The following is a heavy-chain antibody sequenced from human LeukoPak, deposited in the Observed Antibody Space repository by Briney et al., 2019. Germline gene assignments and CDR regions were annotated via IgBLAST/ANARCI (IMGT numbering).Heavy chain of an antibody. CDR1: GFTFSNYA. D-gene: IGHD3-10*01. J-gene: IGHJ4*02. Sequence: PGGSLRLSCAASGFTFSNYAMSWVRQTPGKGLEWVSAISGSGGSTYYADSVKGRFTISRDNSKNTLYLQMNSLRAEDTAVYYCARKQYYYGSGTTDYWGQGTLVTVSS. CDR3: ARKQYYYGSGTTDY. CDR2: ISGSGGST. V-gene: IGHV3-23*01.